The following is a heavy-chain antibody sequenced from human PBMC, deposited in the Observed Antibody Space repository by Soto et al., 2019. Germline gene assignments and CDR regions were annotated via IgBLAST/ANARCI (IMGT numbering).Heavy chain of an antibody. J-gene: IGHJ4*02. Sequence: QVQLQESGPGLVKPSQTLSLTCTVSGGSISSGGYYWNWIRQHPGKGLEWIGYIYYSGSTYYNPALRSRVTISAATSVNECSLKLGSVTAGNSAVYFCARGYRQSGYSSSWVFYYWGQGTLVNVSS. CDR3: ARGYRQSGYSSSWVFYY. V-gene: IGHV4-31*03. CDR1: GGSISSGGYY. CDR2: IYYSGST. D-gene: IGHD6-13*01.